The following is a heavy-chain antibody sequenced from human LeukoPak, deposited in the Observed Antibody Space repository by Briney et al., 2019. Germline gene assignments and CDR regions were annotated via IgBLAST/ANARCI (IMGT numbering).Heavy chain of an antibody. CDR3: AVRGFVVVPAAIGDSYYFDY. D-gene: IGHD2-2*01. Sequence: GGSLRLSCAASGFTFSSYAMSWVRQAPGKGLEWVSAISGSGGSTYYADSVKGRFTISRDNSKNTLYLQMNSLRAEDTAVYYCAVRGFVVVPAAIGDSYYFDYWGQGTLVTVSS. V-gene: IGHV3-23*01. J-gene: IGHJ4*02. CDR1: GFTFSSYA. CDR2: ISGSGGST.